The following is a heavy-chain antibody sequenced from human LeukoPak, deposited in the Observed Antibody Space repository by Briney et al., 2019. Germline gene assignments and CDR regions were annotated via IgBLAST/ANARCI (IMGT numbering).Heavy chain of an antibody. CDR1: GFTFSSYA. J-gene: IGHJ4*02. D-gene: IGHD5-12*01. CDR2: ISGSGGST. CDR3: VKVATIRIEDRYFDP. V-gene: IGHV3-23*01. Sequence: LAGGSLRLSCAASGFTFSSYAMSWVRQAPGKGLEWVSAISGSGGSTYYADSVKGRFTISRDNSKNTLYLQMSSLRVEDTAVYYCVKVATIRIEDRYFDPWGQGALVTVSS.